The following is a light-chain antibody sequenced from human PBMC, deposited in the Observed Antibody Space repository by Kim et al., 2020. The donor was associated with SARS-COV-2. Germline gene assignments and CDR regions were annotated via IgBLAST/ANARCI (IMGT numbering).Light chain of an antibody. CDR3: QSYDSSLSGSGV. CDR1: SYNIGAGYD. V-gene: IGLV1-40*01. Sequence: VTIYCTGSSYNIGAGYDVHWYQQLPGTAPKLLLYGNSNRPSVVPDRFSGSKSGTSASLAITGLQAEDEADYYCQSYDSSLSGSGVFGGGTQLTVL. CDR2: GNS. J-gene: IGLJ3*02.